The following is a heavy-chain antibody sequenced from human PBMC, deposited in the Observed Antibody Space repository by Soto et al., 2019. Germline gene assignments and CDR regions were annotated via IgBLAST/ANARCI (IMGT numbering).Heavy chain of an antibody. CDR2: INPSGGST. D-gene: IGHD3-22*01. CDR3: ARDYYDSSGWTNAFDI. J-gene: IGHJ3*02. Sequence: ASVKVSCKASGYTFTSYYMHWVRQAPGQGLEWMGIINPSGGSTSYAQKFQGRVTMTRDTSTGTVYMELSSLRSEDTAVYYCARDYYDSSGWTNAFDIWGQGTMVTVSS. CDR1: GYTFTSYY. V-gene: IGHV1-46*01.